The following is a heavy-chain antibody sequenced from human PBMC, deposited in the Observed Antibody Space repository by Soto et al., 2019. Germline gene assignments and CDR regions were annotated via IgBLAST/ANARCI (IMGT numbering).Heavy chain of an antibody. CDR1: GFTFSSYG. V-gene: IGHV3-33*01. CDR2: IWHDGSNK. Sequence: QVQLVESGGGVVQPGRSLRLSCAVSGFTFSSYGMHWVRQAPGKGLEWVAVIWHDGSNKYYADSVKGRFSISRDNSKNTLYLQMNSLRAEDTYIYYCARDMAKAGSFDYWGQGTLVTVSS. J-gene: IGHJ4*02. D-gene: IGHD3-10*01. CDR3: ARDMAKAGSFDY.